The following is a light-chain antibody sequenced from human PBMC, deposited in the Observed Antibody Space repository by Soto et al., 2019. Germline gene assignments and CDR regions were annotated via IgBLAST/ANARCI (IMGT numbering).Light chain of an antibody. CDR3: QSYDSSLSAYV. CDR1: SSNIGAGYD. V-gene: IGLV1-40*01. J-gene: IGLJ1*01. CDR2: GNS. Sequence: VLTQPPSVSGAPGQRVTISCTGSSSNIGAGYDVHWYQQLPGTAPKLLIYGNSNRPSGVPDRFSGSKSGTSASLAITGLQAEDEADYYCQSYDSSLSAYVFGTGTKVTVL.